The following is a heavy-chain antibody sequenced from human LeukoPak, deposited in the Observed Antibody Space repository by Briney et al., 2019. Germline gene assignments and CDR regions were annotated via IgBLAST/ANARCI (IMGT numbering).Heavy chain of an antibody. J-gene: IGHJ3*02. Sequence: GASVKVSCKASGYTFTGYYMHWVRQAPGQGVEWMGWINPNSGGTNYAQKFQGRVTMTRDTSISTAYMELSRLRSDDTAVYYCANEGYYYDSSGNYEGSAFDIWGQGTMVTVSS. CDR3: ANEGYYYDSSGNYEGSAFDI. D-gene: IGHD3-22*01. CDR1: GYTFTGYY. CDR2: INPNSGGT. V-gene: IGHV1-2*02.